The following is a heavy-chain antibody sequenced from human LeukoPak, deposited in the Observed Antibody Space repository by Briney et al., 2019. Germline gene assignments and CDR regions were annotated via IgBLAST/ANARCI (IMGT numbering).Heavy chain of an antibody. CDR3: AKIGRDIVVVVAATHFDY. D-gene: IGHD2-15*01. J-gene: IGHJ4*02. Sequence: PGGSLRLSCAASAFTFSSYAMSWVRQAPGKGLEWVSAISGGGGSTYYADSVKGRFTISRDNSKNTLYLQMNSLRAEDTAVYYCAKIGRDIVVVVAATHFDYWGQGTLVTVSS. CDR2: ISGGGGST. CDR1: AFTFSSYA. V-gene: IGHV3-23*01.